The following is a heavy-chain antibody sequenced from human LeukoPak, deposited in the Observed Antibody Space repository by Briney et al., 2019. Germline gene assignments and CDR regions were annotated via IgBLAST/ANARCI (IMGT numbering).Heavy chain of an antibody. CDR3: ARERAKLLWFGELESGLDY. CDR1: GYTFTSYG. V-gene: IGHV1-18*01. CDR2: ISAYNGNT. J-gene: IGHJ4*02. D-gene: IGHD3-10*01. Sequence: ASVKVSCKASGYTFTSYGISWVRQAPGQGLEWMGWISAYNGNTNYAQKLQGRVTMTTDTSTSTAYMELRSLRSDDTAVYYCARERAKLLWFGELESGLDYWGQGTLVTVSS.